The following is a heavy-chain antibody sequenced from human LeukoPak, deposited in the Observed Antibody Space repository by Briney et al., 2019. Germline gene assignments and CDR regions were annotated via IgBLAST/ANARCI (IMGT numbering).Heavy chain of an antibody. CDR1: GGSISSGGYY. J-gene: IGHJ5*02. D-gene: IGHD3-3*01. CDR2: IYYSGST. CDR3: AREAFGTSYNWFDP. V-gene: IGHV4-31*03. Sequence: SETLSLTCTVSGGSISSGGYYWSWIRQHPGKGPEWIGYIYYSGSTYYNPSLKSRVTISVDTSKNQFSLKLSSVTAADTAVYYCAREAFGTSYNWFDPWGQGTLVTVSS.